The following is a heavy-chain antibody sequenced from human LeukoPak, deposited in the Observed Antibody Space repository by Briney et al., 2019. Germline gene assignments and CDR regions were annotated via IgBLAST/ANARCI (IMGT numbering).Heavy chain of an antibody. CDR2: MRKNGGDI. V-gene: IGHV3-7*01. D-gene: IGHD1-26*01. CDR3: ARDKMVGATKFDY. CDR1: GFTFSDYW. Sequence: GGSLRLSCAASGFTFSDYWMSWVRQAPGKGLEWLANMRKNGGDIYYVDSVKGRFTLSRDNTKKSLFLQMNSLRAEDTAVYYCARDKMVGATKFDYWGRGTLVAVSS. J-gene: IGHJ4*02.